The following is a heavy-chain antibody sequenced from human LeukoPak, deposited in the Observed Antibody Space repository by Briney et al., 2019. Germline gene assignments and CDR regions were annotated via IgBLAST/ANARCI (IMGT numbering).Heavy chain of an antibody. CDR1: GFTFSGTW. V-gene: IGHV3-74*03. D-gene: IGHD1-26*01. CDR3: ARDGGEWELSN. J-gene: IGHJ4*02. Sequence: GGSLRLSCAASGFTFSGTWMHWVRQPPGKGLVWVARITSDGISTTYAESVKGRFTISRDNSKNTLYLQMNSLRAEDTAVYYCARDGGEWELSNWGQGTLVTVSS. CDR2: ITSDGIST.